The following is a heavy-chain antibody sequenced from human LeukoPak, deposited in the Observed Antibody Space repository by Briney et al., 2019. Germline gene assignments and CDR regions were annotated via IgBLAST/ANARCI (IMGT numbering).Heavy chain of an antibody. D-gene: IGHD3-22*01. J-gene: IGHJ4*02. CDR1: GGSISSYY. Sequence: SETLSLTCTVSGGSISSYYWSCIRQPPGKGLEWIGYIYYSGSTNYNPTLKSRVTISVDTSKNQFSLKLSSVTAADTAVYYCARHGDYYDSSGYYLDWGQGTLVTVSS. CDR3: ARHGDYYDSSGYYLD. CDR2: IYYSGST. V-gene: IGHV4-59*08.